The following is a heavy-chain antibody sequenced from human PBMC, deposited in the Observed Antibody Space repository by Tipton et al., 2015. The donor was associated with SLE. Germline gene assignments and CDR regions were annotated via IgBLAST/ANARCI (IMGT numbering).Heavy chain of an antibody. J-gene: IGHJ3*02. CDR2: IYSGGSST. CDR1: GFTFSSYV. D-gene: IGHD6-25*01. Sequence: SLRLSCAASGFTFSSYVMSWVRQAPGKGLEWVSVIYSGGSSTYYADSVKGRFTISRDNSKNTLYLQMNSLRAEDTAVYYCASGQRLPRAHAFDIWGQGTMVTVSS. V-gene: IGHV3-23*03. CDR3: ASGQRLPRAHAFDI.